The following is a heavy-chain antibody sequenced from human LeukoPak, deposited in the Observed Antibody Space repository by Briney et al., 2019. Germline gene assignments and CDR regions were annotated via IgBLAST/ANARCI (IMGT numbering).Heavy chain of an antibody. CDR2: ISRSGTAL. J-gene: IGHJ4*02. CDR3: AKWSELPYFDY. D-gene: IGHD2-15*01. V-gene: IGHV3-48*03. Sequence: GGSLRLSCATSGFIFSTYEMNWVRQAPGKGLEWVAHISRSGTALYYADSVTGRFTISRDNARNSLDLQMNSLRAEDTAVYYCAKWSELPYFDYWGQGAPVTVSS. CDR1: GFIFSTYE.